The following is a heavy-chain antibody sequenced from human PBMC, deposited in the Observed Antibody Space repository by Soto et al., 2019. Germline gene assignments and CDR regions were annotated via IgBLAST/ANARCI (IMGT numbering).Heavy chain of an antibody. V-gene: IGHV3-23*01. J-gene: IGHJ6*03. CDR3: AKGGWNYDFWSGYNYYYYMDV. D-gene: IGHD3-3*01. CDR2: ISGSGGST. CDR1: GFTFSSYA. Sequence: PGGSLRLSCAASGFTFSSYAMSWVRQAPGKGLEWVSAISGSGGSTYYAASVKGRFTISRDNSKNTLYLQMNSLRAEDTAVYYCAKGGWNYDFWSGYNYYYYMDVWGKGTTVTVFS.